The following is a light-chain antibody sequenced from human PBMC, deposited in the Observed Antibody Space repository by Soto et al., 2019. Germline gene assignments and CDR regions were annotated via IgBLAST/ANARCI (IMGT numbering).Light chain of an antibody. Sequence: EIVLAQSPGTLSLSPGERATLSCRASQSVSRTYLAWYQQKPGQAPRLLIYGASSRATGIPDRFSGSGSGTDFTLAISSLQPEDSATYYCQQSFSTPQTFGGGTKVDIK. J-gene: IGKJ4*01. CDR3: QQSFSTPQT. CDR1: QSVSRTY. CDR2: GAS. V-gene: IGKV3-20*01.